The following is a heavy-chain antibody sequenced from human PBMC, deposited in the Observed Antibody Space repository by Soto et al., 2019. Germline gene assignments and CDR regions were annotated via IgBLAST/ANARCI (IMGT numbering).Heavy chain of an antibody. CDR2: IYYSGNT. J-gene: IGHJ4*02. D-gene: IGHD3-16*01. Sequence: SETLSHTCPFSGFSTSSDNYWIWIRPHPGKGLEWIGHIYYSGNTDYNPSLKSRLAISIDTSKNQFSLKLSSVTAADTAVYFCAREGGESSDGLYYFDPWGQGSLVTVSS. V-gene: IGHV4-30-4*01. CDR1: GFSTSSDNY. CDR3: AREGGESSDGLYYFDP.